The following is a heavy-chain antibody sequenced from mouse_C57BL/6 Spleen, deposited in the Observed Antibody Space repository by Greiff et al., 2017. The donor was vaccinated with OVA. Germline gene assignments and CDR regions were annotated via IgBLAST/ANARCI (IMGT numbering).Heavy chain of an antibody. CDR2: IDPENGDT. V-gene: IGHV14-4*01. CDR1: GFNIKDDY. Sequence: VQLQQSGAELVRPGASVKLSCTASGFNIKDDYMHWVKQRPEQGLEWIGWIDPENGDTEYASKFQGKATITADTSSNTSSLQLISLTSEDTAVYYGTTPFYGTSYAMDYWGQGTSVTVSS. D-gene: IGHD1-1*01. CDR3: TTPFYGTSYAMDY. J-gene: IGHJ4*01.